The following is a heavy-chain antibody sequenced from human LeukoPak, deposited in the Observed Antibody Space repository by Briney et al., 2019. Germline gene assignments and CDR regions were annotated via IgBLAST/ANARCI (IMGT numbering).Heavy chain of an antibody. CDR1: GGPFSGYY. CDR2: INHSGST. CDR3: AGCPDYYDSSGYHN. V-gene: IGHV4-34*01. J-gene: IGHJ4*02. Sequence: PSETLSLTCAVYGGPFSGYYWSWIRQPPGKGLEWIGEINHSGSTNYNPSLKSRVTISVDTSKNQFSLKLSSVTAADTAVYYCAGCPDYYDSSGYHNWGQGTLVTVSS. D-gene: IGHD3-22*01.